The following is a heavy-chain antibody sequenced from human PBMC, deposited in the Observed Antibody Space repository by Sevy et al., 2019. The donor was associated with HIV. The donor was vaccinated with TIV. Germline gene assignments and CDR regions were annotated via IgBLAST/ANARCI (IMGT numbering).Heavy chain of an antibody. CDR1: GFTFSSYS. D-gene: IGHD6-19*01. V-gene: IGHV3-48*02. J-gene: IGHJ4*02. CDR3: ARVDSSGWYSDY. Sequence: GGSLRLSCAASGFTFSSYSMNWVRQAPGKGLEWVSSISSSSSSTIYYADSVKGRFTISRDNAKNSLYLQMNSLRDEDTAVYYCARVDSSGWYSDYWGQGTLVTVSS. CDR2: ISSSSSSTI.